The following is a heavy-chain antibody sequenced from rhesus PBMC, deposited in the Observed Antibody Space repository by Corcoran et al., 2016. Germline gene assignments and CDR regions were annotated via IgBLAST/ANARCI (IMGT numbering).Heavy chain of an antibody. CDR2: IYGSGSST. D-gene: IGHD5-24*01. CDR1: GGSISSSY. Sequence: QLQLQESGPGLVKPSETLSVTCAVSGGSISSSYWSWIRQAPGKGLEWIGYIYGSGSSTNYNPSLKRRVTLSVDTSKNQLSLKLSSVTAADTAVYYCASTTVGTVKYFDYWGQGVLVTVSS. CDR3: ASTTVGTVKYFDY. J-gene: IGHJ4*01. V-gene: IGHV4-169*02.